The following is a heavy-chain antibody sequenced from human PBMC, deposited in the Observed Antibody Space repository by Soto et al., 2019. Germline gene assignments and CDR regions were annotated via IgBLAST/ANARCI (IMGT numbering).Heavy chain of an antibody. V-gene: IGHV1-3*01. Sequence: ASVKVSCKASGYTFTSYAMHWVRQAPGQRLEWMGWINAGNGNTKYSQKFQGRVTITRDTSASTAYMELSSLTSEDTAVYYCARDDCTNGVCYKNWFDPWGQGTLVTVSS. CDR1: GYTFTSYA. J-gene: IGHJ5*02. D-gene: IGHD2-8*01. CDR3: ARDDCTNGVCYKNWFDP. CDR2: INAGNGNT.